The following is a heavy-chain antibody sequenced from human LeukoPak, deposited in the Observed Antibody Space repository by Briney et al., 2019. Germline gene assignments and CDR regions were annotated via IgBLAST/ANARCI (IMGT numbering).Heavy chain of an antibody. CDR3: ARRPYSDTSGRLSDV. V-gene: IGHV3-43*01. Sequence: PGGSLRLSCATSGFNFDRYTIHWVRQAPGKGLEWVSLAGWAGGTTFYSDSVRGRFTISRDSGRKSVYLQMNSLRDEDTAVYFCARRPYSDTSGRLSDVWGQGTTVTVSS. D-gene: IGHD3-22*01. CDR1: GFNFDRYT. J-gene: IGHJ6*02. CDR2: AGWAGGTT.